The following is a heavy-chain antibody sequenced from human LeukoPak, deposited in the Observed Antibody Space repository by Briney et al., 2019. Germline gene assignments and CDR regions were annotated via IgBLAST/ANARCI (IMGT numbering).Heavy chain of an antibody. CDR3: ARATFGVVIIGHYYYYMDV. D-gene: IGHD3-3*01. CDR1: GGSFSGYY. Sequence: PSETLSLTCAVYGGSFSGYYWSWIRQPPGKGLEWIGEINHSGSTNYNPSLKSRVTISVDTSKNQFSLKLSSVTAADTAVYYCARATFGVVIIGHYYYYMDVWGKGTTVTVSS. J-gene: IGHJ6*03. CDR2: INHSGST. V-gene: IGHV4-34*01.